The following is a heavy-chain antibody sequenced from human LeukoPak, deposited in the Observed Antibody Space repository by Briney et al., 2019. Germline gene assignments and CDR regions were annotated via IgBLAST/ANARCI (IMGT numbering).Heavy chain of an antibody. D-gene: IGHD2-2*02. J-gene: IGHJ4*02. V-gene: IGHV3-7*01. Sequence: GGSLRLSCAASGFTFSDYYMSWIRQAPGKGLEWVANIKQDGSEKYYVDSVKGRFTISRDNAKNSLYLQMNSLRAGDTAVYYCARARAYCSSTSCYTAYFDYWGQGTLVTVSS. CDR2: IKQDGSEK. CDR3: ARARAYCSSTSCYTAYFDY. CDR1: GFTFSDYY.